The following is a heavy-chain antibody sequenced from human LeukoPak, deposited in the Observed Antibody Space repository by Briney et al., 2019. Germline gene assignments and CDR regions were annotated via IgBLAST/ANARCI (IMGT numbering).Heavy chain of an antibody. V-gene: IGHV3-23*01. CDR2: ISGSGGST. Sequence: GGSLRLSCAASGFTFSSYAMSWVRQAPGKGLEWVSAISGSGGSTYYADSVKGRFTISRDNSKNTLYLQMNSLRAEDTAVYYCAKHGVLYDFWSGSLGLNWFDPWGQGTLVTVSS. D-gene: IGHD3-3*01. CDR1: GFTFSSYA. CDR3: AKHGVLYDFWSGSLGLNWFDP. J-gene: IGHJ5*02.